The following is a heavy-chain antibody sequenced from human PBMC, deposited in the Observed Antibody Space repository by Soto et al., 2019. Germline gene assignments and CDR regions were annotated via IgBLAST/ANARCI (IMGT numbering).Heavy chain of an antibody. J-gene: IGHJ4*02. CDR3: AKARITMIVVPPMY. D-gene: IGHD3-22*01. Sequence: GGSLRLSCAASGFTFSSYGMHWVHQAPGKGLEWVAVISYDGSNKYYADSVKGRFTISRDNSKNTLYLQMNSLRAEDTAVYYCAKARITMIVVPPMYWGQGTLVTVSS. V-gene: IGHV3-30*18. CDR2: ISYDGSNK. CDR1: GFTFSSYG.